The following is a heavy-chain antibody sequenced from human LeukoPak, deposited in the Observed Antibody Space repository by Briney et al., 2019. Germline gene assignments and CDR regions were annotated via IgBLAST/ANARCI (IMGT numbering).Heavy chain of an antibody. Sequence: GGSLRLSCAASGFTFDDYAMHWVRQAPGKGLEWVSGISWNSGSIGYADSVKGRFTISRDNAKNSLYLQMNSLRAEDTALYYCAKAWRYCSGGSCYLFDYWGQGTLVTVSS. CDR2: ISWNSGSI. J-gene: IGHJ4*02. D-gene: IGHD2-15*01. V-gene: IGHV3-9*01. CDR1: GFTFDDYA. CDR3: AKAWRYCSGGSCYLFDY.